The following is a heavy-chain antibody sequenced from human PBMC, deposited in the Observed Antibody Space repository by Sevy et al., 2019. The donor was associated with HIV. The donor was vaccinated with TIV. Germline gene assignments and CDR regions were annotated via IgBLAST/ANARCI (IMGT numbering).Heavy chain of an antibody. CDR3: TRALGIAARWFDP. J-gene: IGHJ5*02. D-gene: IGHD6-6*01. CDR2: IRSKAYGGTT. Sequence: GGSLRLSCTASGFTFGDYAMSWFRQAPGKGLEWVGFIRSKAYGGTTEYAASVKGRFTISRGDSKSIAYLQMNSLKTEDTAVYYCTRALGIAARWFDPWGQGTLVTVSS. V-gene: IGHV3-49*03. CDR1: GFTFGDYA.